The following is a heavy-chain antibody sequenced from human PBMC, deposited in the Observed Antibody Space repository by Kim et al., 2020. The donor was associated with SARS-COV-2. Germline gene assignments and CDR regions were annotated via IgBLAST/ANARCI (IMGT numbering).Heavy chain of an antibody. D-gene: IGHD3-3*01. CDR2: INTNTGNP. CDR1: GYTFTSYA. Sequence: ASVKVSCKASGYTFTSYAMNWVRQAPGQGLEWMGWINTNTGNPTYAQGFTGRFVFSLDTSVSTAYLQISSLKAEDTAVYYCARGGSGWGYDFWSGYSEPYGMDVWGQGTTVNVSS. J-gene: IGHJ6*02. V-gene: IGHV7-4-1*02. CDR3: ARGGSGWGYDFWSGYSEPYGMDV.